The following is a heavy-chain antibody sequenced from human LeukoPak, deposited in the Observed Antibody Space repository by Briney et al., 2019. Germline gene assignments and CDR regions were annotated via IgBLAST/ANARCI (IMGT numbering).Heavy chain of an antibody. D-gene: IGHD6-13*01. Sequence: GGSLRLSCAASGFTFSDYNMRWIRQAPGKGLEWVSSLSSSSSYIDYADSVKGRFTISRDNAKNSLYLQMNSLRAEDTAVYYCARAGRAYSSSWYWFDPWGQGTLVTVSS. V-gene: IGHV3-11*06. CDR2: LSSSSSYI. CDR3: ARAGRAYSSSWYWFDP. CDR1: GFTFSDYN. J-gene: IGHJ5*02.